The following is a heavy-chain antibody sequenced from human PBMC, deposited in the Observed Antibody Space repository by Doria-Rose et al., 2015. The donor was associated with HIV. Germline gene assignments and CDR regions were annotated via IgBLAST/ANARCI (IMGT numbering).Heavy chain of an antibody. J-gene: IGHJ4*02. CDR3: ARRSPYQNYFDY. CDR1: W. D-gene: IGHD2-2*01. Sequence: WMSWVRQAPGRGLEWVANINQDGSEKHYVDSVKGRFTISRDNAKNSLYLQMNSLRAEDTAVYYCARRSPYQNYFDYWGQGTLVTVSS. V-gene: IGHV3-7*05. CDR2: INQDGSEK.